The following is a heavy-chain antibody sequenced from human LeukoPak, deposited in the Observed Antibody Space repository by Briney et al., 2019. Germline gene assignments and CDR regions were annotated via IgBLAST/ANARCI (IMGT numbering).Heavy chain of an antibody. J-gene: IGHJ4*02. CDR1: GDSFNAYV. CDR3: ARGSWFDGYCTPGACDADYYDI. V-gene: IGHV4-34*01. D-gene: IGHD2-8*01. Sequence: SGTLSLTCAVDGDSFNAYVWNWLRQAPGKSLEYIGEINHRGTSHYNPSLKTRVTLSVDTSKNQFSLKLTSVTAADTAVYYCARGSWFDGYCTPGACDADYYDIWGQGTPVIVSS. CDR2: INHRGTS.